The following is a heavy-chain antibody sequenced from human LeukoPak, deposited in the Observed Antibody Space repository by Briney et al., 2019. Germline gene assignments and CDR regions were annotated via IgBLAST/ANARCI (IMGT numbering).Heavy chain of an antibody. J-gene: IGHJ5*02. Sequence: PSETLSLTCTVSGGSISSFYWSWIRQPPGKGLEWIGYIYYSGSTNYNPSLKSRVTISVDTSKNQFSLKLSSVTAADTAVYYCARDGWLGFDPWGQGTLVTVSS. D-gene: IGHD2-15*01. CDR1: GGSISSFY. V-gene: IGHV4-59*01. CDR3: ARDGWLGFDP. CDR2: IYYSGST.